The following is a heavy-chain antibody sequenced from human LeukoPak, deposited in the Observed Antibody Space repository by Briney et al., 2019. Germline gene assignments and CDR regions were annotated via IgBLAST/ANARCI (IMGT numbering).Heavy chain of an antibody. V-gene: IGHV3-33*06. Sequence: GGSLRLSCAASGFTFSSYAMRWVRQAPGKGLEWVAVIWYDETYKYYADSVKGRFTISRDNSKNTLYLQMNSLRAEDTALYYCAKDPHGSYGPRYFFDSWGQGTLVTVSS. D-gene: IGHD5-18*01. CDR3: AKDPHGSYGPRYFFDS. J-gene: IGHJ4*02. CDR1: GFTFSSYA. CDR2: IWYDETYK.